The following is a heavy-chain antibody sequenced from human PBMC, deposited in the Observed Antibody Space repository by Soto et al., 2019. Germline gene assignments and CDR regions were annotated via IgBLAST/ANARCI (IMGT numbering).Heavy chain of an antibody. V-gene: IGHV3-9*01. CDR3: AKDMDRYDFWTGSSFDS. CDR1: GFTFDDYV. Sequence: EVQLVESGGDMVQPGRSLRLSCVASGFTFDDYVMWWVRQAPGKGLEWVSGISWHGNDIAYADSVKGRFTISRDDATNSLYLQMKSLRAEDTALYFCAKDMDRYDFWTGSSFDSWGQGTLVTVSS. D-gene: IGHD3-3*01. J-gene: IGHJ4*02. CDR2: ISWHGNDI.